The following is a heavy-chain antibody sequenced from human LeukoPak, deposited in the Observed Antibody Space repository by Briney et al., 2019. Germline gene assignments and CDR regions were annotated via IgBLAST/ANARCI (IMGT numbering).Heavy chain of an antibody. J-gene: IGHJ4*02. D-gene: IGHD3-10*01. Sequence: SETLSLTCAVYGGSFSGYYWSWIRQPPGRGLEWIGEINHSGSTNNKPSLKSRVTISVDTSKIQFSLKVSSVTAADTALYFCARYYGSGRDTDYWGQGTLVTVSS. CDR2: INHSGST. CDR3: ARYYGSGRDTDY. V-gene: IGHV4-34*01. CDR1: GGSFSGYY.